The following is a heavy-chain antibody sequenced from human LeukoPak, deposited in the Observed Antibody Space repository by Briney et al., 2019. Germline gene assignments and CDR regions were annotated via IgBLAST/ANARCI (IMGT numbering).Heavy chain of an antibody. V-gene: IGHV3-23*01. CDR2: ISGGGGST. D-gene: IGHD6-19*01. CDR1: GFTFSSYG. Sequence: GGSLRLSCAASGFTFSSYGMHWVRQAPGKGLEWVSAISGGGGSTYYADSVKGRFTISRDNSKNTLYLQMNSLRAEDTAVYYCAKDLRMAVADSFDYWGQGTLVTVSS. CDR3: AKDLRMAVADSFDY. J-gene: IGHJ4*02.